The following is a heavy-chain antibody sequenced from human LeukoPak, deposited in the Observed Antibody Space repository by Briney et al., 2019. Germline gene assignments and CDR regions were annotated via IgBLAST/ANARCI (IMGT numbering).Heavy chain of an antibody. V-gene: IGHV3-23*01. Sequence: PGGSLRLSCAASGFTFSSYAMSWVRQAPGKGLEWVSAISGNGGSIYHADSVKGRFTISRDNSKNTLYLQMNSLRAEDTAVYYCARVDVDTAMVNEDAFDIWGQGTMVTVSS. CDR3: ARVDVDTAMVNEDAFDI. J-gene: IGHJ3*02. D-gene: IGHD5-18*01. CDR1: GFTFSSYA. CDR2: ISGNGGSI.